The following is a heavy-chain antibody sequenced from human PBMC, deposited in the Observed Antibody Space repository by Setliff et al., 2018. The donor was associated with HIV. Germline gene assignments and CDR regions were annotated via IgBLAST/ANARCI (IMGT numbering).Heavy chain of an antibody. CDR3: SRQIFGVLIGYYGLDV. CDR2: IIPVFGPP. D-gene: IGHD3-3*01. J-gene: IGHJ6*02. V-gene: IGHV1-69*05. Sequence: SVKVSCKTTGGTFNIFSITWVRQAPGQGLEWMGGIIPVFGPPNYAKKFQFIISRDDSKNTAYLQLNSLKTEDTAVYYCSRQIFGVLIGYYGLDVWGQGTTVTVSS. CDR1: GGTFNIFS.